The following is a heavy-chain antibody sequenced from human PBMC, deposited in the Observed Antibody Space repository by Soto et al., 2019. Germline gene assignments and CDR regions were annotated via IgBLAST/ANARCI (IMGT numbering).Heavy chain of an antibody. D-gene: IGHD2-21*02. CDR3: VRTARQGAVAPHWFDR. V-gene: IGHV4-30-4*02. CDR1: GSSIRIPHDY. Sequence: SSDTQSRTGPVSGSSIRIPHDYLRWIRQAPGKGLEWIGYVYYTGSTYYNPSLMSRLTISVDTSKNQFSLKLTSVTAAETAVYYCVRTARQGAVAPHWFDRWGQGTQVTISS. J-gene: IGHJ5*02. CDR2: VYYTGST.